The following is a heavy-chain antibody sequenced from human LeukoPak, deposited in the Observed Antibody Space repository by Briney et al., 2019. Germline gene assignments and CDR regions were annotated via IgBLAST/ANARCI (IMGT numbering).Heavy chain of an antibody. CDR2: IRSNLYGGTP. V-gene: IGHV3-49*04. CDR1: GFTFSSYG. Sequence: GGSLRLSCAASGFTFSSYGMHWVRQAPGKGLEWVGFIRSNLYGGTPEYAASVKGRFTISRDDSNSIAYLEMNSLKTEDTAVYYCTTDEAVVVVAATGLDYWGQGTLVTVSS. CDR3: TTDEAVVVVAATGLDY. J-gene: IGHJ4*02. D-gene: IGHD2-15*01.